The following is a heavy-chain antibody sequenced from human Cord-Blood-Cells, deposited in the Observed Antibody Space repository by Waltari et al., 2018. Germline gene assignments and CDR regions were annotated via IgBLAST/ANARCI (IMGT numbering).Heavy chain of an antibody. J-gene: IGHJ4*02. D-gene: IGHD7-27*01. Sequence: AISGSGGSTYYADSVKGRFTISRDNSKNTLYLQMNSLRAEDTAVYYCAKDASANWGAYLNFDYWGQGTLVTVSS. CDR2: ISGSGGST. CDR3: AKDASANWGAYLNFDY. V-gene: IGHV3-23*01.